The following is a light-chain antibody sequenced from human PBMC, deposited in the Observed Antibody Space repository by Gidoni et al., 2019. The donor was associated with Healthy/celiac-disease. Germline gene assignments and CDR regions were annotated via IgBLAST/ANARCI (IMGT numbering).Light chain of an antibody. CDR1: QSVSSS. CDR2: DAS. J-gene: IGKJ5*01. Sequence: VLTQSPATLSMSPGLRATLTRRASQSVSSSLAWYQQKPGQAPRLLIYDASNRATGIPARFSGSGSGTDFSLPISSRVPEDFVVYYCQQRSNWPPVTFGQGTRLEIK. CDR3: QQRSNWPPVT. V-gene: IGKV3-11*01.